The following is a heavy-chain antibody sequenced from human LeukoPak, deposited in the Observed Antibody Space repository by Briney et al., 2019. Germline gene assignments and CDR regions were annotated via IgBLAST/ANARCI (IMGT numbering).Heavy chain of an antibody. V-gene: IGHV4-59*01. Sequence: SETLSLTCTVSGGSISSYYWSWIRQPPGKGLEWIGYIYYSGSTNYNPSLKSRVTISVDTSKNQFSLKLSSVTAADTAVYYCARDNGYNSFDYWGQGTPVTVSS. J-gene: IGHJ4*02. CDR2: IYYSGST. CDR3: ARDNGYNSFDY. CDR1: GGSISSYY. D-gene: IGHD5-24*01.